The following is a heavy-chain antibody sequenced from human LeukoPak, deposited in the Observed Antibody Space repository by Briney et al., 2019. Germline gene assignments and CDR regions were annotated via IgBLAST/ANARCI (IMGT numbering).Heavy chain of an antibody. Sequence: ASVKVSCTASGYTFTSYGISWVRQAPGQGLEWMGWISVYNGNTNYAQKLQGRVTMTTDTSTSTAYMELRSLRSDDTAVYYCARSPPTTVITDYFDYWGQGTLVAVSS. D-gene: IGHD4-23*01. CDR2: ISVYNGNT. CDR1: GYTFTSYG. J-gene: IGHJ4*02. CDR3: ARSPPTTVITDYFDY. V-gene: IGHV1-18*01.